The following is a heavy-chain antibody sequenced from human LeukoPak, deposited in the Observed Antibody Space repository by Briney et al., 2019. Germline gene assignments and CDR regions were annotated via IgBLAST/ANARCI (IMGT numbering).Heavy chain of an antibody. V-gene: IGHV1-2*02. CDR1: GYTFTNYG. CDR2: INPNSGGT. CDR3: ATPERGYSGYDFGS. J-gene: IGHJ4*02. D-gene: IGHD5-12*01. Sequence: GASVKVSCKASGYTFTNYGLSWVRQAPGQGLEWMGWINPNSGGTNYAQKFQGRVTMTRDTSISTAYMELSRLRSDDTAVYYCATPERGYSGYDFGSWGQGTLVTVSS.